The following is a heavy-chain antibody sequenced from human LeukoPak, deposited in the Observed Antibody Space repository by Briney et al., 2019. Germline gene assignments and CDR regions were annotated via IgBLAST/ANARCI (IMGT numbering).Heavy chain of an antibody. V-gene: IGHV4-4*07. Sequence: SETLSLTCTVSGGSISSYYWSWIRQPAGKGLEWIGRIYTSGSTNYNPSLKSRVTMSVDTSKNQFSLKLSSVTAADTAVYYCARRKGTYGSGTRPFDYWGQGTLVTVSS. J-gene: IGHJ4*02. CDR3: ARRKGTYGSGTRPFDY. CDR2: IYTSGST. CDR1: GGSISSYY. D-gene: IGHD3-10*01.